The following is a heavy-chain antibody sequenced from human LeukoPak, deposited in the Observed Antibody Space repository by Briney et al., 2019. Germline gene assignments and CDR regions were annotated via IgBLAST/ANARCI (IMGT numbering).Heavy chain of an antibody. J-gene: IGHJ3*02. Sequence: GGSLRLSCVASGFTFSTYIIHWVRQAPGKGLEWVAVISYDGTNKYYTDSVKGRFTISRDISKNTLYLQMNSLRAEDTAVYYCAKVGVEDGSGSYYHDAFDIWGQGTMVTVSS. D-gene: IGHD3-10*01. V-gene: IGHV3-30-3*01. CDR2: ISYDGTNK. CDR3: AKVGVEDGSGSYYHDAFDI. CDR1: GFTFSTYI.